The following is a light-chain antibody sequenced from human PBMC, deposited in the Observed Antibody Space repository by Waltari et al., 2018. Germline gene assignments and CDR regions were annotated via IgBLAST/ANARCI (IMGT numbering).Light chain of an antibody. CDR2: VVS. CDR3: SSHAAGNKVV. V-gene: IGLV2-8*01. J-gene: IGLJ2*01. CDR1: SSDLGAYDF. Sequence: QSTLTQPPSASGSPGQSVTISCTATSSDLGAYDFVPCYQQHPTQAPKLIIFVVSKRPFGGPDRFSGSKSGTTASLTVSGLQAEDEADYYGSSHAAGNKVVFGGGTKLTVL.